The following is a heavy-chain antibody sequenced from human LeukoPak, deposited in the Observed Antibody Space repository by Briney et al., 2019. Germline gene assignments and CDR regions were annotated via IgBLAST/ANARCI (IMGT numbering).Heavy chain of an antibody. Sequence: ASVKVSCKASGYTFTSYDINWVRQATGHGLEWMGWMNPNSGNTGYAQKFQGRVIMTRNTSISTAYMELSSLRSEDTAVCYCATDLVLWGAFDIWGQGTMVTVSS. V-gene: IGHV1-8*01. J-gene: IGHJ3*02. CDR2: MNPNSGNT. CDR3: ATDLVLWGAFDI. CDR1: GYTFTSYD. D-gene: IGHD1-26*01.